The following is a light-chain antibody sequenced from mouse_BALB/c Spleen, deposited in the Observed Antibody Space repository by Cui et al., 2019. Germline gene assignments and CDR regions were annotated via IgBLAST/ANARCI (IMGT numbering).Light chain of an antibody. Sequence: DIKMTQSPSSIYASLGERVTITCKASQEINSYLSWFQQKPGKSPKTLIYRANRLVGGVPSRFSGSGSGQDYSLTISSLEYEDMGIYYCLQYDEFPFTFGSGTKLEIK. CDR1: QEINSY. V-gene: IGKV14-111*01. J-gene: IGKJ4*01. CDR2: RAN. CDR3: LQYDEFPFT.